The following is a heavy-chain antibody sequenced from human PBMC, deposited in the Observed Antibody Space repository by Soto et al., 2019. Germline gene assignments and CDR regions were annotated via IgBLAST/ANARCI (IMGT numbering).Heavy chain of an antibody. CDR3: ATSRGFYAAMDV. CDR1: GGSFRDYA. V-gene: IGHV1-69*01. Sequence: QVHLVQSGAEVKKPGSSVKVSCRVSGGSFRDYAISWVRQAPGQGPEWMGGIMAVFGTATYAQRFQGRVTISADESMSTAYMDLSSPTSGDAAVYYCATSRGFYAAMDVWGQGTTVSVSS. CDR2: IMAVFGTA. D-gene: IGHD3-16*01. J-gene: IGHJ6*02.